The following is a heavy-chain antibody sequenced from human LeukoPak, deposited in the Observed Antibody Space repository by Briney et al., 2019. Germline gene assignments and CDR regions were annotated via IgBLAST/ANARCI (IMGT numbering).Heavy chain of an antibody. J-gene: IGHJ4*02. Sequence: GGSLRLSCAASGFTFSSYAMSWVRQAPGKGLEWVSLIYSGGSTYYADSVKGRFTISRDNSKNTLYLQMNSLRAEDTAVYYCARGGKNVEMATIFDYWGQGTLVTVSS. CDR1: GFTFSSYA. D-gene: IGHD5-24*01. CDR2: IYSGGST. V-gene: IGHV3-53*01. CDR3: ARGGKNVEMATIFDY.